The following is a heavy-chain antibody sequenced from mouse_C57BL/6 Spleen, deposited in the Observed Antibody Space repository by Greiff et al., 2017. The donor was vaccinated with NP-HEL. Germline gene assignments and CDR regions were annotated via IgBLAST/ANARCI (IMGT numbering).Heavy chain of an antibody. CDR1: GYAFSSSW. CDR2: IYPGDGDT. V-gene: IGHV1-82*01. Sequence: QVQLQQSGPELVKPGASVKISCKASGYAFSSSWMNWVKQRPGKGLEWIGRIYPGDGDTNYNGKFKGKATLTADKSSSTAYMQLSSLTSEDSAVYFGARSRDYGSNWYFDGWGTGTTVTVSS. D-gene: IGHD1-1*01. J-gene: IGHJ1*03. CDR3: ARSRDYGSNWYFDG.